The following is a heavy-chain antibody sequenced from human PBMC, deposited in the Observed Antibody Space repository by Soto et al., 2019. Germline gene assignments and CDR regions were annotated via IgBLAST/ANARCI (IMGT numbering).Heavy chain of an antibody. J-gene: IGHJ4*02. CDR2: ISGSGGST. V-gene: IGHV3-23*01. CDR3: AKDRGQWLVRNYFGY. D-gene: IGHD6-19*01. CDR1: GFTFSSYA. Sequence: GGSLRLSCAASGFTFSSYAMSWVRQAPGKGLEWVSAISGSGGSTYYADSVKGRFTISRDNSKNTLYLQMNSLRAEDTAVYYCAKDRGQWLVRNYFGYWGQGTLVTVST.